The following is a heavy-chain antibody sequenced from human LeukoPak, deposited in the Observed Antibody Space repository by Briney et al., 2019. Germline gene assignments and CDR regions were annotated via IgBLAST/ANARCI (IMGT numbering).Heavy chain of an antibody. D-gene: IGHD3-10*01. J-gene: IGHJ4*02. CDR3: ARGWVYGSGSYYLDY. Sequence: GGSLRLSCAASGFTFSSYWMSWVRQAPGKGLEWVANIKQDGSEKYYVDSVKGRFTISRDNSKNTLYLQMNSLRAEDTAVYYCARGWVYGSGSYYLDYWGQGTLVTVSS. CDR2: IKQDGSEK. V-gene: IGHV3-7*03. CDR1: GFTFSSYW.